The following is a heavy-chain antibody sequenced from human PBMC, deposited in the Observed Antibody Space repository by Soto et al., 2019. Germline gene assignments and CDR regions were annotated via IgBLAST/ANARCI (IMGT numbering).Heavy chain of an antibody. V-gene: IGHV1-69*01. CDR3: ARSRATTVAFDI. CDR1: GGTFSSYA. CDR2: IIPVFGTT. J-gene: IGHJ3*02. D-gene: IGHD1-1*01. Sequence: QVQLVQSGTEVKEPGSSVKVSCKASGGTFSSYAFTWVRQAPGQGLEWMGRIIPVFGTTNYAQKFQGRVTIIADESTSTAYMELSSLRSEDTAIYYCARSRATTVAFDIWGHGTLVTVSS.